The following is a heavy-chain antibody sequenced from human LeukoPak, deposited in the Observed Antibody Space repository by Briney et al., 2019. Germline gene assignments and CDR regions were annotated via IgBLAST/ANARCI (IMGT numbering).Heavy chain of an antibody. CDR3: AREEMATVRLDY. CDR2: IIPMFGTA. J-gene: IGHJ4*02. V-gene: IGHV1-69*06. D-gene: IGHD5-24*01. CDR1: GGTFISYA. Sequence: GASVKVSCKASGGTFISYAISWVRQAPGQGLEWMGGIIPMFGTANYAHKFQGRVTITADKSTSTAYMELSSLRSEDTAVYYCAREEMATVRLDYWGQGTLVTVSS.